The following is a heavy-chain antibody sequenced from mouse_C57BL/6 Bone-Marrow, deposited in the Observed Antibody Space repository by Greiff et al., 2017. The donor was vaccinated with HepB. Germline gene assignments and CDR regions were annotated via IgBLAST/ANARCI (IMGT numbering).Heavy chain of an antibody. Sequence: VQLQESGAELVRPGASVTLSCKASGYTFTDYEMHWVKQTPVHGLEWIGAIDPETGGTAYNQKFKGKAILTADKSSSTAYMELRSLTSEDSAVYYCTRALGFFDYWGQGTTLTVSS. CDR2: IDPETGGT. CDR3: TRALGFFDY. J-gene: IGHJ2*01. V-gene: IGHV1-15*01. D-gene: IGHD4-1*01. CDR1: GYTFTDYE.